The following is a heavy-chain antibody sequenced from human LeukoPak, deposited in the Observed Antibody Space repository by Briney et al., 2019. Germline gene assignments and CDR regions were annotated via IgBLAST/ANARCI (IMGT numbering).Heavy chain of an antibody. J-gene: IGHJ5*02. V-gene: IGHV3-9*01. CDR1: GFPFDDYA. D-gene: IGHD6-13*01. Sequence: PGRSLRLSCAASGFPFDDYAMHWVRQAPGKGLEWVSGISWNSGSIGYADSVKGRFTISRDDAKNSLYLQMNSLRAEDTALYYCAKDIGGGIAAAGTGFHFDPWGQGTLVTVSS. CDR2: ISWNSGSI. CDR3: AKDIGGGIAAAGTGFHFDP.